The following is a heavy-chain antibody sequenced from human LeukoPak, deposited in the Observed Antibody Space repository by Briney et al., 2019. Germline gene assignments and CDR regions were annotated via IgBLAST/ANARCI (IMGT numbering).Heavy chain of an antibody. CDR1: GYTFTGYY. Sequence: GASVKVSCKASGYTFTGYYMHWMRQAPGQGLEWMGRINPNSGGTNYAQKLQGRVTMTRDTSISTAYMELSRLRSDDTAVYYCARGPRVLRFLEWLLTFDYWGQGTLVTVSS. D-gene: IGHD3-3*01. V-gene: IGHV1-2*06. CDR3: ARGPRVLRFLEWLLTFDY. CDR2: INPNSGGT. J-gene: IGHJ4*02.